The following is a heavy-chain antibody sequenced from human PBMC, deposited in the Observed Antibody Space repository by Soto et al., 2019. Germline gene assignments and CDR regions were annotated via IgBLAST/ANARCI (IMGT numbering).Heavy chain of an antibody. CDR3: ARHADYYDSRGFDY. D-gene: IGHD3-22*01. CDR2: IYYSGST. V-gene: IGHV4-39*01. J-gene: IGHJ4*02. Sequence: TSETLSLTCTVSGGSISSSSYYWGWIRQPPGKGLEWIGSIYYSGSTYYNPSLKSRVTISVDTSKNQFSLKLSSVTAADTAVYYCARHADYYDSRGFDYWGQGTLVTVSS. CDR1: GGSISSSSYY.